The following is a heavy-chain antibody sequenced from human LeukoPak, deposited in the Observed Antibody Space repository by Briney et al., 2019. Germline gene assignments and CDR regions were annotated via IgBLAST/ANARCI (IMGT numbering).Heavy chain of an antibody. V-gene: IGHV1-18*01. J-gene: IGHJ5*02. Sequence: ASVKVSCMASGYTFTNHDISWERQAPGQGLEWMGWISVYSGNTNYAQDFQGRVTMTTDTSTSTAYMELRSLRADDTAVYYCARHGRAVMNVWFDPWGQGTLVSVSS. CDR2: ISVYSGNT. CDR3: ARHGRAVMNVWFDP. D-gene: IGHD1-26*01. CDR1: GYTFTNHD.